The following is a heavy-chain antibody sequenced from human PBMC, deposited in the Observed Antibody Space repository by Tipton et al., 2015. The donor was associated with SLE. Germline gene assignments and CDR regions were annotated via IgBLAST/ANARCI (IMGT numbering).Heavy chain of an antibody. CDR2: ISYDGTTE. V-gene: IGHV3-30*04. Sequence: SLRLSCAASGFTFSTYAVYWVRQAPGKGLEWVAAISYDGTTESYADSVKGRFTISRDNSKNTVDLQMNSLTAGDTAVYYCARQRVVNGFFELWGRGTLVAVSS. CDR1: GFTFSTYA. CDR3: ARQRVVNGFFEL. J-gene: IGHJ2*01. D-gene: IGHD4-23*01.